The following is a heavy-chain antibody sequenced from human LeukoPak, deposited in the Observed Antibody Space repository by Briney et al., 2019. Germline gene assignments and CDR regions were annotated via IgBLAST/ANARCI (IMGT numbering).Heavy chain of an antibody. CDR1: GGSISSSNW. V-gene: IGHV4-4*02. Sequence: SETLSLTCAVSGGSISSSNWWSWVRQPPGKGLEWIGEIYHSGSTNYNPSLKSRVTISVDKSKNQFSLKLSSVTAADTAVYYCARAQSPYYDSSGYYGIFDYWGQGTLVTVSS. D-gene: IGHD3-22*01. CDR3: ARAQSPYYDSSGYYGIFDY. J-gene: IGHJ4*02. CDR2: IYHSGST.